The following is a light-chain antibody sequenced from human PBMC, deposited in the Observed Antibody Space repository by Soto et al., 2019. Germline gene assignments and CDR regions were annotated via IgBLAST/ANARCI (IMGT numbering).Light chain of an antibody. V-gene: IGKV1-6*01. Sequence: AIQMTQSPSSLSASVGDRVTITCRASQGIRNDLGWYQQKPGNAPKLLIYGAFNLQTGVPSRFSGSGFGTDFTLTISSLQPEDFATYYCQHYNSYSEAFGQGTKVDI. CDR1: QGIRND. CDR3: QHYNSYSEA. J-gene: IGKJ1*01. CDR2: GAF.